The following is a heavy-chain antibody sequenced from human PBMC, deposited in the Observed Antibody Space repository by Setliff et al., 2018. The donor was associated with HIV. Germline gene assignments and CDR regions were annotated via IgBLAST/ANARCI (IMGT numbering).Heavy chain of an antibody. CDR2: ISAYKGNT. CDR1: GYTFTSYG. V-gene: IGHV1-18*01. CDR3: ARDDEMGTVTEHYYYGMGV. D-gene: IGHD4-4*01. J-gene: IGHJ6*02. Sequence: GASVKVSCKASGYTFTSYGISWVRQAPGQGLEWMGWISAYKGNTNYAQKFQGRITLTTDTSTNTAYMELRSLRSDDTAVYYCARDDEMGTVTEHYYYGMGVWGQGTTVTVSS.